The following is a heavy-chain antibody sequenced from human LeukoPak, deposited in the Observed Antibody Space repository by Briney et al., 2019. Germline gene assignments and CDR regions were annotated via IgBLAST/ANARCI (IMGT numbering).Heavy chain of an antibody. CDR3: AEGVTYYYDSSGRNFDY. D-gene: IGHD3-22*01. CDR2: LIGSGDYT. J-gene: IGHJ4*02. CDR1: GFTFSSYA. Sequence: GGSLRLSCATSGFTFSSYAMSWVRQAPGKGLEWVSSLIGSGDYTYYADSVKGRFTISRDNSKNTLYLPMNSLRAEDTAVYYCAEGVTYYYDSSGRNFDYWGQGTLVTVSS. V-gene: IGHV3-23*01.